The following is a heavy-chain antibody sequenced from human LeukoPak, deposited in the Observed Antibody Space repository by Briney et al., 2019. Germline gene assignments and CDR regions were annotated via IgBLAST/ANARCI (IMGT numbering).Heavy chain of an antibody. Sequence: GGSLRLSCAASGFTVSSNYMSWVRQAPGKGLEWVSVIYSGGSTYYADSVKGRSTISRDNSKNTLYLQMNSLRAEDTAVYHYARQYYDFRVHDAFDIWGQGTMVTVSS. CDR2: IYSGGST. CDR1: GFTVSSNY. V-gene: IGHV3-53*01. J-gene: IGHJ3*02. CDR3: ARQYYDFRVHDAFDI. D-gene: IGHD3/OR15-3a*01.